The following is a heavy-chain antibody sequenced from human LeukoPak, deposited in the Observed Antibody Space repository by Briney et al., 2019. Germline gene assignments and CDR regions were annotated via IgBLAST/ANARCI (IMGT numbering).Heavy chain of an antibody. D-gene: IGHD3-3*01. J-gene: IGHJ6*03. Sequence: PSETLSLTCNVSGYSISSGYYWGWIRQPPGKGLEWIGSIYHSGSTYYNPSLKSRVTISVDTSKNQFSLKLSSVTAADTAVYYCARDGHYDFWSGYYNYYYMDVWGKGTTVTVSS. CDR3: ARDGHYDFWSGYYNYYYMDV. CDR1: GYSISSGYY. V-gene: IGHV4-38-2*02. CDR2: IYHSGST.